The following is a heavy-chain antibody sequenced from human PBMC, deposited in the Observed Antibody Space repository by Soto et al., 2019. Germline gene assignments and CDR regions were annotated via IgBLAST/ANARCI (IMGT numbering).Heavy chain of an antibody. V-gene: IGHV3-23*01. CDR3: VVGIRIVVVFDY. CDR2: ISGSGGST. CDR1: GFTFSSYA. J-gene: IGHJ4*02. D-gene: IGHD3-22*01. Sequence: GGSLRLSCAASGFTFSSYAMSWVRQAPGKGLEWVSAISGSGGSTYYADSVKGRFTISRDNSKNTLYLQMNSLRAEDTAVYYCVVGIRIVVVFDYWGQGTLVTVSS.